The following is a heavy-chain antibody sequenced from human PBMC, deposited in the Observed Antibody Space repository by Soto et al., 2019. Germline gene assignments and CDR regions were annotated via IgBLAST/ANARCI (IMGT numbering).Heavy chain of an antibody. Sequence: VQLLESGGRLVQPGGSLRLSCAASGFTFNAYSLSWVRQAPGKGLEWVSAISTTGGSTYYADSVKGRFTISRDNSQNTLSLPMNSLRAEDTAVYYCARPDGATYNFRYWGQGTLVTVSS. CDR1: GFTFNAYS. CDR2: ISTTGGST. CDR3: ARPDGATYNFRY. V-gene: IGHV3-23*01. J-gene: IGHJ4*02. D-gene: IGHD1-1*01.